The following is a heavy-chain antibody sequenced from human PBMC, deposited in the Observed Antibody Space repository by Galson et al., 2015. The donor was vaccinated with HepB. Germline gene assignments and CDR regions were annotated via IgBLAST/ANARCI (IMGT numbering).Heavy chain of an antibody. CDR1: GDSVSSNTVG. CDR3: AKSIHLGRGFDS. V-gene: IGHV6-1*01. D-gene: IGHD7-27*01. Sequence: CAISGDSVSSNTVGWNWIRQSPSRGLEWLGRTYYRSKWSTDYAVSVKSRITIYADTSKNQVSLQLKSVTPEDTAVYYCAKSIHLGRGFDSWGQGTLVTVS. J-gene: IGHJ4*02. CDR2: TYYRSKWST.